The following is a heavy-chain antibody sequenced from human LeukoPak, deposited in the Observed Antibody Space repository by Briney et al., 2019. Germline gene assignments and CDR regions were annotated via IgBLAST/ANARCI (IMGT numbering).Heavy chain of an antibody. CDR2: INAGNGNT. CDR1: GYTFTSYA. D-gene: IGHD6-13*01. Sequence: ASVKVSCKASGYTFTSYAMHWVRQAPGQRLECMGWINAGNGNTKYSQKFQGRVTITRDTSASTAYMELSSLRSEGTAVYYCARAQQLAQLQFDYWGQGTLVTVSS. V-gene: IGHV1-3*01. J-gene: IGHJ4*02. CDR3: ARAQQLAQLQFDY.